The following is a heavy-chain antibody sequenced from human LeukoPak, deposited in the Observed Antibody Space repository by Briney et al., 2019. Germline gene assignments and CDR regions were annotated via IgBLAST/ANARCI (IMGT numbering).Heavy chain of an antibody. CDR1: GFTFSSYA. Sequence: GGSLRLSCEASGFTFSSYAMHWVRQAPGKGLEWVAVISYDGSNKYYADSVKGRFTISRDNSKNTLYLQMNSLRAEDTAVYYCARDRGYYDSRYYYGMDVWGQGTTVTVSS. J-gene: IGHJ6*02. D-gene: IGHD3-22*01. CDR2: ISYDGSNK. CDR3: ARDRGYYDSRYYYGMDV. V-gene: IGHV3-30-3*01.